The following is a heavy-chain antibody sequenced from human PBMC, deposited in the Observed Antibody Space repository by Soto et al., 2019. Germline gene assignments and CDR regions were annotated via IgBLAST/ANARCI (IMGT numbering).Heavy chain of an antibody. D-gene: IGHD3-22*01. CDR1: GFTFSSYV. J-gene: IGHJ4*02. V-gene: IGHV3-30-3*01. Sequence: GGPLRLSCPASGFTFSSYVMHWVRQAPGKGLEWVAVISYDGSNKYYADSVKGRFTISRENSNNTLYLQMNSLRAEDTAVYYCARDSKGTRIVVVTSPFDYWGQGT. CDR2: ISYDGSNK. CDR3: ARDSKGTRIVVVTSPFDY.